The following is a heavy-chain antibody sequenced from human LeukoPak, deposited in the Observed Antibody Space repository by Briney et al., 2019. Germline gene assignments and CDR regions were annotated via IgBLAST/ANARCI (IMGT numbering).Heavy chain of an antibody. CDR2: IYYSGST. CDR3: AKSPQRITKIVVHGPPYCFDY. CDR1: GGSISSSSYY. J-gene: IGHJ4*02. Sequence: SETLSLTCTVSGGSISSSSYYWGWIRQPPGKGLEWIGSIYYSGSTYYNPSPKSRVTISVDTSKNQFSLKLSSVTAADTAVYYCAKSPQRITKIVVHGPPYCFDYWGQGTLVTVSS. D-gene: IGHD3-22*01. V-gene: IGHV4-39*07.